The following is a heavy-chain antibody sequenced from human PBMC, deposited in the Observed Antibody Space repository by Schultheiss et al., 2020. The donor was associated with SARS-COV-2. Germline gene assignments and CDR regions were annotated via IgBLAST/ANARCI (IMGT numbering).Heavy chain of an antibody. D-gene: IGHD3-10*02. CDR1: GGSISCYS. CDR3: ARCSLFGYMDV. Sequence: SETLSLTCTVSGGSISCYSWSWIRQPPGKGLEWIGRIYTSGSTNYNPSLKSRVTMSVDTSKNQFSLKLSSVTAADTAVYYCARCSLFGYMDVWGKGTTVTVSS. CDR2: IYTSGST. V-gene: IGHV4-4*07. J-gene: IGHJ6*03.